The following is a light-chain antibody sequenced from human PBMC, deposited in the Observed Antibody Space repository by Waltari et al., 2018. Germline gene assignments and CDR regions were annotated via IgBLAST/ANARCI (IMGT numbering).Light chain of an antibody. Sequence: DIVMTQSPDSLAVSLGERATINCKSSQSVLYRSNNKNCLAWYQQKPGQYPKLLIYWTSTRESGVPDRVSGGGSGTDFTLTISSLQAEDVAVYYCQQSYTTPPTFGGGTKVEIK. CDR3: QQSYTTPPT. V-gene: IGKV4-1*01. CDR1: QSVLYRSNNKNC. CDR2: WTS. J-gene: IGKJ4*01.